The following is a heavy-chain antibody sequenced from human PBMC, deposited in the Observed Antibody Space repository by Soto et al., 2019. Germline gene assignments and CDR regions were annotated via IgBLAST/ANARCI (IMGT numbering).Heavy chain of an antibody. CDR1: GFTFSSYS. CDR3: ARYYYGSGSTYYYMDV. J-gene: IGHJ6*03. CDR2: ISSSSSTI. D-gene: IGHD3-10*01. V-gene: IGHV3-48*01. Sequence: EVQLVESGGGLVQPGGSLRLSCAASGFTFSSYSMNWVRQAPGKGLEWVSYISSSSSTIYYADSVKGRFTISRDNAKNSLYLQMISLRAEDTAVYYCARYYYGSGSTYYYMDVWGKGTTVTVSS.